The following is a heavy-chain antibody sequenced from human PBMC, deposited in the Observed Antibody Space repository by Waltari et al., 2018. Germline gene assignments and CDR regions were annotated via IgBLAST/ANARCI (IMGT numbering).Heavy chain of an antibody. V-gene: IGHV3-33*01. CDR3: ARDRSSGYFGFDY. J-gene: IGHJ4*02. Sequence: QVQLVESGGGVVQPGRSLRLSCAASGFTFSSYGMHWVRQAPGKGLEWVAVIWYDGSNKYYADSVKGRFTISRDNSKNTLYLQMNSLRAEDTAVYYCARDRSSGYFGFDYWGQGTLVTVSS. CDR1: GFTFSSYG. D-gene: IGHD3-22*01. CDR2: IWYDGSNK.